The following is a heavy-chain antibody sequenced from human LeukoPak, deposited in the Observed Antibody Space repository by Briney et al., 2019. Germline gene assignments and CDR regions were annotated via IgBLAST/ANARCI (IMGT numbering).Heavy chain of an antibody. CDR3: TTDRYYDILTGYYRPDY. CDR1: GFTFSSYG. Sequence: PGGSLRLSCAASGFTFSSYGMHWVRQAPGKGLEWVAFIRYDGSNKYYADSVKGRFTISRDNSKNTLYLQMNSLKTEDTAVYYCTTDRYYDILTGYYRPDYWGQGTLVTVSS. V-gene: IGHV3-30*02. J-gene: IGHJ4*02. D-gene: IGHD3-9*01. CDR2: IRYDGSNK.